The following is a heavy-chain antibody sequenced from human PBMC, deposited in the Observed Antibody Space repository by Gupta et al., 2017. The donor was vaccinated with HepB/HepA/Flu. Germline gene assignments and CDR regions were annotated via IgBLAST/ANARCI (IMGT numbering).Heavy chain of an antibody. CDR1: GFTFSSYA. CDR3: ARSPSGIVGATHFDY. D-gene: IGHD1-26*01. CDR2: ISYDGSNK. V-gene: IGHV3-30-3*01. Sequence: QVQLVESGGGVVQPGRSLRLSCAASGFTFSSYAMHWARQAPGKGLEWVAVISYDGSNKYYADSVKGRFTISRDNSKNTLYLQMNSLRAEDTAVYYCARSPSGIVGATHFDYWGQGTLVTVSS. J-gene: IGHJ4*02.